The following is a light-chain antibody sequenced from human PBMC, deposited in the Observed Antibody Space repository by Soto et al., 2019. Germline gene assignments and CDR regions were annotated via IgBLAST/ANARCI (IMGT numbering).Light chain of an antibody. CDR2: DAS. Sequence: DIQMTQSPSTLSASVGDGVTITCRASQSISSWLAWYQQKPGKAPKLLIYDASSLESGVPSRFSGSGSGTEFTLTISSLQPDDFATYYCQQYNSYLTWTFGQGTKVEIK. V-gene: IGKV1-5*01. CDR1: QSISSW. CDR3: QQYNSYLTWT. J-gene: IGKJ1*01.